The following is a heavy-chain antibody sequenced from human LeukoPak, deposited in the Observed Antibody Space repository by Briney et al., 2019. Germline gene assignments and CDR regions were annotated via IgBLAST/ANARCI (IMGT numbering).Heavy chain of an antibody. CDR3: ARPYYYDSSGYLNWGRNWFDP. CDR1: GYTFTSYY. V-gene: IGHV1-46*01. Sequence: ASVKVSCKASGYTFTSYYMHWVRQAPGQGLEWMGIINPSGGSTSYAQKFQGRVTMTRDTSTSTVYIELSSLRSEDTAVYYCARPYYYDSSGYLNWGRNWFDPWGQGTLVTVSS. CDR2: INPSGGST. D-gene: IGHD3-22*01. J-gene: IGHJ5*02.